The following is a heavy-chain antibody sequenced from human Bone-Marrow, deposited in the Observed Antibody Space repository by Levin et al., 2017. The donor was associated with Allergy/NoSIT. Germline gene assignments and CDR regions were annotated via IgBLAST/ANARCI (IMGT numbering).Heavy chain of an antibody. CDR1: GDSISRFY. V-gene: IGHV4-59*01. Sequence: PGGSLRLSCTVSGDSISRFYWSWIRQPPGGGLEWIGNGYYSGSTNYNPSLKSRVTILVDTSKNQLSLKLSSVTAADTAVYYCARATRSSLIYYFDYWGQGTLVTVSS. J-gene: IGHJ4*02. CDR3: ARATRSSLIYYFDY. CDR2: GYYSGST. D-gene: IGHD6-13*01.